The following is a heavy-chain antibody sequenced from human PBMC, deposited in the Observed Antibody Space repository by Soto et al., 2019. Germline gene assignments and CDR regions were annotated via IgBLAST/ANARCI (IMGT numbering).Heavy chain of an antibody. Sequence: QVQLQESGPGLVKPSETLSLTCTVSGGSVSSGSYSWSWMRQPPGKGLEWIGYIYHSGTTNYNPSLKSRVTISVDMSKNQFSLRLSSVTAADTAVYYCARGGGSYYIAYWGQGTLVTVSS. CDR1: GGSVSSGSYS. CDR2: IYHSGTT. V-gene: IGHV4-61*01. J-gene: IGHJ4*02. CDR3: ARGGGSYYIAY. D-gene: IGHD1-26*01.